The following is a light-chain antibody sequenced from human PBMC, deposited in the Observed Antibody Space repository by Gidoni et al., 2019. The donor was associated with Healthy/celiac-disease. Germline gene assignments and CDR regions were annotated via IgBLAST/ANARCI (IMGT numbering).Light chain of an antibody. V-gene: IGKV1-39*01. J-gene: IGKJ1*01. CDR3: QQSYSTSWT. Sequence: IQMTPSPSSLSASVGDRVTITCRASQTISSYLNWYQQKPGNAPKLLIYAASSLQSGVPSRFSDSGSGTDFTLTISSLQPEDFATYYCQQSYSTSWTFGQXTKVEIK. CDR2: AAS. CDR1: QTISSY.